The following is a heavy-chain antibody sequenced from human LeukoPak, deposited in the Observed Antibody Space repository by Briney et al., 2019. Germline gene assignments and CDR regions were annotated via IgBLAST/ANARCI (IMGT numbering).Heavy chain of an antibody. D-gene: IGHD3/OR15-3a*01. Sequence: PGGSLRLSCAASGFTFSSYGMHWVRQAPGKGLEWVAFIRYDGSNKYYADSVKGRFTISRDNSKNTLYLQMNSLRAEDTAVYYCARDRDWTFDYWGQGTLVTVSS. CDR3: ARDRDWTFDY. V-gene: IGHV3-30*02. J-gene: IGHJ4*02. CDR1: GFTFSSYG. CDR2: IRYDGSNK.